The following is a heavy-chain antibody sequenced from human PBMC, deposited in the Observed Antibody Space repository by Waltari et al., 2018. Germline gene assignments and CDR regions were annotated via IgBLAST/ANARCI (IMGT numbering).Heavy chain of an antibody. Sequence: QVQLQQWGAGLLKPSETLSLTCAVYGGSFSGYYWSWIRQPPGKGLEWIGEINHSGSTNYNPSLKSRVTISVDTSKNQFSLKLSSVTAADTAVYYCARGFTGVVVPTAMAWFDPWGQGTLVTVSS. CDR2: INHSGST. D-gene: IGHD2-2*01. CDR3: ARGFTGVVVPTAMAWFDP. V-gene: IGHV4-34*01. CDR1: GGSFSGYY. J-gene: IGHJ5*02.